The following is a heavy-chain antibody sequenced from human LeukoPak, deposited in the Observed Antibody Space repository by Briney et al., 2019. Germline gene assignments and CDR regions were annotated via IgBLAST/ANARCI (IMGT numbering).Heavy chain of an antibody. Sequence: ASVKVSCKASGYTLTSYGISWVRQAPGQGLEWMGWISAYNGNTNYAQKLQGRVTMTTDTSTSTAYMELRSLRSDDTAVYYCARDVEGAVGATMGYWGQGTLVTVSS. D-gene: IGHD1-26*01. J-gene: IGHJ4*02. CDR3: ARDVEGAVGATMGY. CDR2: ISAYNGNT. V-gene: IGHV1-18*01. CDR1: GYTLTSYG.